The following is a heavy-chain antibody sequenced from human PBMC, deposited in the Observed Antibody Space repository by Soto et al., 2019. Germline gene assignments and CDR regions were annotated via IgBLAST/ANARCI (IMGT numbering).Heavy chain of an antibody. CDR1: GSTFTSYG. CDR3: ARGIAAAGRLDP. CDR2: ISAYNGNT. J-gene: IGHJ5*02. Sequence: ASVKVSCKASGSTFTSYGISWERQAPGQGLEWMGWISAYNGNTNYAQKLQGRVTMTTDTSTSTAYMELRSLRSDDTAVYYCARGIAAAGRLDPWGQGTLVTVSS. D-gene: IGHD6-13*01. V-gene: IGHV1-18*01.